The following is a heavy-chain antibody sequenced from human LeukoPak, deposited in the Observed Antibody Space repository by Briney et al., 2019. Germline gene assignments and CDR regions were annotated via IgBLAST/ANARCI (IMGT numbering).Heavy chain of an antibody. Sequence: ASVKVSCKASGYTFTNYALSWVRQAPGQGLEWMGWTSAYNGNTNYAQKFQGRVTMTTDTSTSTAYLELRSLRSDDTAVYYCARDRVAGAFYFDYWGQGTLVTVSS. J-gene: IGHJ4*02. CDR1: GYTFTNYA. V-gene: IGHV1-18*04. CDR3: ARDRVAGAFYFDY. CDR2: TSAYNGNT. D-gene: IGHD6-19*01.